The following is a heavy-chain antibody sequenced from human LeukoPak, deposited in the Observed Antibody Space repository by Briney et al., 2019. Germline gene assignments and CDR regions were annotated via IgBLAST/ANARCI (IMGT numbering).Heavy chain of an antibody. D-gene: IGHD3-10*01. CDR2: INPNSGGT. CDR3: ARLTRQGRAFDI. CDR1: GYTFTDYY. V-gene: IGHV1-2*02. J-gene: IGHJ3*02. Sequence: ASVKVSCKASGYTFTDYYMNWVRQAPGQGLEWMGWINPNSGGTNYAQKFQGSVTMTRDTSISTAYMELSRLRSDDTAVYYCARLTRQGRAFDIWGQGTMVTVSS.